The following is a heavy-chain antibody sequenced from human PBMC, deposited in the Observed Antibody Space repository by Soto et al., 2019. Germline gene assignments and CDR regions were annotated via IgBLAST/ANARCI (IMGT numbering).Heavy chain of an antibody. CDR3: ARRYCSGGSCYREKNWFDP. V-gene: IGHV4-59*08. J-gene: IGHJ5*02. CDR2: MYNTGST. Sequence: SETLSLTCTVSGGSISGYYWSWIRQPPGKGLEWIGYMYNTGSTNYNPSLKSRVTISVDTSKNQFSLKLSSVTAADTAVYYCARRYCSGGSCYREKNWFDPWGQGTLVTVSS. D-gene: IGHD2-15*01. CDR1: GGSISGYY.